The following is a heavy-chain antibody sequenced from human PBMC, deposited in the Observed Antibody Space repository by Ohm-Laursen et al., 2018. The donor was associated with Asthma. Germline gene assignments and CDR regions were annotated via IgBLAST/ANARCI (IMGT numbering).Heavy chain of an antibody. Sequence: SLRLSCTASGFTFSSYGMHWVRQAPGKGLEWVAVSGTYFDGGLKYYADSVNGRFTVSRDDSKNTLYLQMNSLRPDDTAVYYCARDVMEWYLPAFDFWGQGTLVTVSS. CDR2: SGTYFDGGLK. CDR3: ARDVMEWYLPAFDF. J-gene: IGHJ4*02. D-gene: IGHD3-3*01. V-gene: IGHV3-30*03. CDR1: GFTFSSYG.